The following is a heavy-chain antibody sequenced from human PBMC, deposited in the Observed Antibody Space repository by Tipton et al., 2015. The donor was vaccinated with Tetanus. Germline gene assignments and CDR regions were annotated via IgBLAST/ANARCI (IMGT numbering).Heavy chain of an antibody. Sequence: TLSLTCTVSGVSIADNTNYWGWIRQSPGKGLEWIGSIYFSGDTYSNPSLKSRATISVDTSRNQFSLRLSSVTAADTAVYYCARDQARGARGWNYFDYWGQGSLVTVSS. J-gene: IGHJ4*02. D-gene: IGHD1-26*01. CDR1: GVSIADNTNY. CDR2: IYFSGDT. CDR3: ARDQARGARGWNYFDY. V-gene: IGHV4-39*02.